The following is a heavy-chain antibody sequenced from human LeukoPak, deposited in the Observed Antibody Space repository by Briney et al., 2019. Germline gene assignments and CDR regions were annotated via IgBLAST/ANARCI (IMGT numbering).Heavy chain of an antibody. Sequence: GGSLRLSCAASGFTFSSYGMHWVRQAPGKGLDWVAFIRYDGSNKYYADSVKGRFTISRDNSKNTLYLQMNSLRAEDTAVYYCAKGGGYEAQYYYYYYMDVWGKGTTVTISS. V-gene: IGHV3-30*02. CDR2: IRYDGSNK. CDR3: AKGGGYEAQYYYYYYMDV. CDR1: GFTFSSYG. J-gene: IGHJ6*03. D-gene: IGHD5-12*01.